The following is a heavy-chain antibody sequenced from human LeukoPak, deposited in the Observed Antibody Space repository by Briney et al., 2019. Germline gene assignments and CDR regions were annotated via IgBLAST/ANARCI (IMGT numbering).Heavy chain of an antibody. CDR2: ISAYNGNT. CDR1: GYTFTGYY. J-gene: IGHJ5*02. V-gene: IGHV1-18*04. CDR3: ARSEWLVAWFDP. D-gene: IGHD6-19*01. Sequence: ASVKVSCKAPGYTFTGYYMHWVRQAPGQGLEWMGWISAYNGNTNYAQKLQGRVTMTTDTSTSTAYMELRSLRSDDTAVYYCARSEWLVAWFDPWGQGTLVTVSS.